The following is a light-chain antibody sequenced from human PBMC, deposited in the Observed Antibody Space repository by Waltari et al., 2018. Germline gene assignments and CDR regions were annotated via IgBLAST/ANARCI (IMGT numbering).Light chain of an antibody. J-gene: IGKJ4*01. V-gene: IGKV4-1*01. CDR2: WAS. CDR1: QSFLFSFHNKHC. Sequence: IVMTQSPDSLAVSPGERATINCKSSQSFLFSFHNKHCLAWDQQKPGQPPQLLISWASSRESGVPDRFSGSGSGTDFTLTISSLQAEDVAVYYCQQYYSSPLTFGGGTKVEIK. CDR3: QQYYSSPLT.